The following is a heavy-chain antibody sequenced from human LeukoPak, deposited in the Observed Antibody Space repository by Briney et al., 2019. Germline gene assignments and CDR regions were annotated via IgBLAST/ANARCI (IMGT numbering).Heavy chain of an antibody. V-gene: IGHV1-8*01. D-gene: IGHD3-10*01. CDR3: ARGPIWFGELLFDY. J-gene: IGHJ4*02. Sequence: GASVKVSCKASGYTFTSYDINWVRQATGQGLEWMGWMNPNSGNTGYAQKFQGRVTMTRNTSISTAYKELSSLRSEDTAVYYCARGPIWFGELLFDYWGQGTLVTVSS. CDR2: MNPNSGNT. CDR1: GYTFTSYD.